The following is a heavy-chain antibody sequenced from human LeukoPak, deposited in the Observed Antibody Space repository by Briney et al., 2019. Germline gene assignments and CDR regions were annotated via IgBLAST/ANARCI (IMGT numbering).Heavy chain of an antibody. CDR3: ARGRTSYYDSHDAFDV. V-gene: IGHV3-21*01. Sequence: PGGSLRLSCAAAGFTFSTYRIDWVRRAPGEGLEWVSSISRSSNYIYYADSVKGRFTVSRDNAKNSVYLQMNSLRAEDTAMYYCARGRTSYYDSHDAFDVWGQGTLVTVSS. CDR1: GFTFSTYR. CDR2: ISRSSNYI. J-gene: IGHJ3*01. D-gene: IGHD3-22*01.